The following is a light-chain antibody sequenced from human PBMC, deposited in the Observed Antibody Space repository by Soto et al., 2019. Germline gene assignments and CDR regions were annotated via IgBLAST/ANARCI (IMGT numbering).Light chain of an antibody. J-gene: IGLJ1*01. CDR1: SSDVVAYNY. CDR3: CSYAGSSTLAYV. CDR2: EGS. Sequence: QSVLTQPASVSGSPGQSITISCTGTSSDVVAYNYVSWYQQYPGKAPKLMIYEGSKRPSGVSNRFSGSKSGNTASLTISGLQAEDEADYYCCSYAGSSTLAYVFGTGTKVTVL. V-gene: IGLV2-23*01.